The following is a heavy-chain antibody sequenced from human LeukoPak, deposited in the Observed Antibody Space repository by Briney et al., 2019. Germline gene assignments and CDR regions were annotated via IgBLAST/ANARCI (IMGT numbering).Heavy chain of an antibody. V-gene: IGHV3-23*01. J-gene: IGHJ4*02. Sequence: TGGSLRLSCVASGFTFSNYAVSWVRQAPGKGLEWDSAISGGSTSTYYADSVKGRFTISRDNSKNTLYLQINTLRAEDTAVYYCATEQWFVNSYYFDYWGQGTLVTVSS. CDR1: GFTFSNYA. D-gene: IGHD3-10*01. CDR3: ATEQWFVNSYYFDY. CDR2: ISGGSTST.